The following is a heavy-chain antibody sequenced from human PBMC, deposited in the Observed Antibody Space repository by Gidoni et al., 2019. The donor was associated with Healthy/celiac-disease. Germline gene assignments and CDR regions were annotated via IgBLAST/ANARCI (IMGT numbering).Heavy chain of an antibody. CDR2: IYYSGST. D-gene: IGHD5-18*01. Sequence: QLQLQESGPGLVKPSETLSLTCTVSGGSISSSSYYWGWIRPPPGKGLEWIGSIYYSGSTYYNPSLKSRVTISVDTSKNQFSLKLSSVTAADTAVYYCARGYSDGYSYFDYWGQGTLVTVSS. J-gene: IGHJ4*02. CDR1: GGSISSSSYY. V-gene: IGHV4-39*01. CDR3: ARGYSDGYSYFDY.